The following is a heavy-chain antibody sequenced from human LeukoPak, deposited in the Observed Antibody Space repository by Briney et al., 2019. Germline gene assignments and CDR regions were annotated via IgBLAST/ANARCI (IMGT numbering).Heavy chain of an antibody. Sequence: SVKVSCKASGGTFSSYAISWVRQAPGQGLEWMGGIIPIFGTANYAQKFQGRVTITADESTSTAYMELSSLRSEDTAVYYCARGRSPGTSMEYYYYMDVWGKGTTVIVSS. CDR2: IIPIFGTA. D-gene: IGHD1-1*01. J-gene: IGHJ6*03. CDR1: GGTFSSYA. V-gene: IGHV1-69*13. CDR3: ARGRSPGTSMEYYYYMDV.